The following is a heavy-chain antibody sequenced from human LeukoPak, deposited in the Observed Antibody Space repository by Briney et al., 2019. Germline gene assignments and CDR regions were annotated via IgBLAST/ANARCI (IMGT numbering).Heavy chain of an antibody. CDR1: GGSFSGYY. CDR3: ARGRYSSGSVDY. CDR2: INHSGST. V-gene: IGHV4-34*01. Sequence: KPSETLSLTCAVYGGSFSGYYWSWIRQPPGKGLEWIGEINHSGSTNYNPSLKSRVTISVDTSKNQFSLKLGSVTAADTAVYYCARGRYSSGSVDYWGQGTLVTVSS. J-gene: IGHJ4*02. D-gene: IGHD6-19*01.